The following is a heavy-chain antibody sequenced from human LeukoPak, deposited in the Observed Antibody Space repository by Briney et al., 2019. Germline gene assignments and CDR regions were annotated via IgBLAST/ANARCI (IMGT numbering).Heavy chain of an antibody. CDR3: ARVNLRGSNYNWFDP. Sequence: SVKVSCKTSGGTFLSHTFSWVRQAPRKGLEWMGKITPVIETANYAQTLQGRVSIYADKSTTTVYMDLSGLRPDDTAVYYCARVNLRGSNYNWFDPWGQGTRVTVSS. D-gene: IGHD3-10*01. CDR1: GGTFLSHT. CDR2: ITPVIETA. V-gene: IGHV1-69*08. J-gene: IGHJ5*02.